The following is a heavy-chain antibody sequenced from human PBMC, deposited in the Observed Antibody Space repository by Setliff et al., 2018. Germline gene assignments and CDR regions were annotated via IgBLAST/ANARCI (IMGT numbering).Heavy chain of an antibody. V-gene: IGHV4-4*07. D-gene: IGHD5-12*01. CDR3: ARDQWVRSPPLYFSYSMDV. Sequence: NPSETLSPTCTVSGGSIINSYYWSWIRQPAGKGLEWIGRISTSGNTNYNPSLKSRVTVSLDTSKNQFSLKLTSMTAADTAVYYCARDQWVRSPPLYFSYSMDVWGQGTTVTVSS. J-gene: IGHJ6*02. CDR1: GGSIINSYY. CDR2: ISTSGNT.